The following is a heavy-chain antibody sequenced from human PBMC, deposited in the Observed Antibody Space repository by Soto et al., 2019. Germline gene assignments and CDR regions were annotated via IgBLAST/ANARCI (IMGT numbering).Heavy chain of an antibody. CDR2: INHSGST. J-gene: IGHJ6*02. D-gene: IGHD3-10*01. CDR3: ARDYYYGSGSYYLGYYYYGMDV. V-gene: IGHV4-34*01. Sequence: SETLSLTCAVYGGSFSGYYWSWIRQPPGKGLEWIGEINHSGSTNYNPSFKSRVTISVDTSKNQFSLKLSSVTAADTAVYYCARDYYYGSGSYYLGYYYYGMDVWGQGTTVTVSS. CDR1: GGSFSGYY.